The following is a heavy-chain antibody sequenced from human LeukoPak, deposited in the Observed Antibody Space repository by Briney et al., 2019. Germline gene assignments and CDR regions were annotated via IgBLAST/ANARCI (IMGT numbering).Heavy chain of an antibody. CDR2: ISAYNGNT. Sequence: GASVKVSCKASGGTFSSYAISWVRQAPGQGLEWMGWISAYNGNTNYAQKLQGRVTMTTDTSTSTAYMELRSLRSDDTAVYYCARDGQDGFYFDYWGQGTLVTVSS. CDR3: ARDGQDGFYFDY. D-gene: IGHD3-10*01. CDR1: GGTFSSYA. J-gene: IGHJ4*02. V-gene: IGHV1-18*01.